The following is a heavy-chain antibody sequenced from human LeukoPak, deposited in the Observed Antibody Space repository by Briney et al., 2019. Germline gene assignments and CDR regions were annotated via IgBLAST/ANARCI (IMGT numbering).Heavy chain of an antibody. V-gene: IGHV3-7*03. CDR3: FESGSYAFDI. CDR1: GFTFSTYG. J-gene: IGHJ3*02. D-gene: IGHD1-26*01. CDR2: IKQDGSEK. Sequence: GGSLRLSCAASGFTFSTYGMHWVRQAPGKGLEWVANIKQDGSEKYYVDSVKGRFTISRDNAKNSLYLQMNGLRAEDTAVYYCFESGSYAFDIWGQGTMVTVSS.